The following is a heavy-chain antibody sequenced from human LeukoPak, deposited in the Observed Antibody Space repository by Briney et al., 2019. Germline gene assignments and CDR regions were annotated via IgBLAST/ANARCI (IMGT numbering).Heavy chain of an antibody. CDR2: FDPEDGGT. V-gene: IGHV1-24*01. Sequence: ASVKVSCKVSGYTLTELSMHWVRQAPGKGLEWMGGFDPEDGGTIYAQKFQGRVTMTEDTSTDTAYMELSSLRSEDTAVYYCATLGYCSSTSCSDFGYWGQGTLVTVSS. CDR3: ATLGYCSSTSCSDFGY. CDR1: GYTLTELS. J-gene: IGHJ4*02. D-gene: IGHD2-2*01.